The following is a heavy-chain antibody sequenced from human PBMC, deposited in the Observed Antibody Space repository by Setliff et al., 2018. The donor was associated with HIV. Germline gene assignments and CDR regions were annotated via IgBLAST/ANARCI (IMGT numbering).Heavy chain of an antibody. D-gene: IGHD3-22*01. CDR1: GYTFTGYY. J-gene: IGHJ3*02. CDR2: IIPILGIA. CDR3: ARDPLYDSSGFPSELGAFDI. Sequence: SVKVSCKASGYTFTGYYMHWVRQAPGQGLEWMGWIIPILGIANYAQKFQGRVTITADKSTSTAYMELSSLRSEDTAVYYCARDPLYDSSGFPSELGAFDIWGQGTMVTVSS. V-gene: IGHV1-69*10.